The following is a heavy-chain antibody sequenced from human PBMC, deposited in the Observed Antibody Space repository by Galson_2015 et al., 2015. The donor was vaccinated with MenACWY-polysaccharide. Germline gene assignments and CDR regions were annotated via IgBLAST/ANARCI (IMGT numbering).Heavy chain of an antibody. CDR2: ISGSGRST. Sequence: SLRLSCAASGFTFSSYAMSWVRQAPGKGLEWVTAISGSGRSTYYADSVKGRFTISRDNSKNTLYLQMNSLRAEDTAVYYCARDVMIVGSSDYWGQGTLVTVSS. CDR3: ARDVMIVGSSDY. CDR1: GFTFSSYA. J-gene: IGHJ4*02. V-gene: IGHV3-23*01. D-gene: IGHD3-22*01.